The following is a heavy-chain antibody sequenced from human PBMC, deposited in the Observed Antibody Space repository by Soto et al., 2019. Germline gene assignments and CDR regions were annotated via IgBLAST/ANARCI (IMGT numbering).Heavy chain of an antibody. CDR3: AKFYSYGDSDDAFDI. V-gene: IGHV3-23*01. Sequence: GGSLRLSCAASGLTFSSSALRWVRQAPGRGLEWVSTIYAGGDGPYYADSVKGRFTISRDNSKNTLYLQMNSLRAEDTAVYYCAKFYSYGDSDDAFDIWGQGTMVTVSS. CDR2: IYAGGDGP. CDR1: GLTFSSSA. J-gene: IGHJ3*02. D-gene: IGHD4-17*01.